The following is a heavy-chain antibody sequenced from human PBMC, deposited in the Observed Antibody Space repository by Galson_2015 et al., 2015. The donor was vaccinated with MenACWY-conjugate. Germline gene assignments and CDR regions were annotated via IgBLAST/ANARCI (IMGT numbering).Heavy chain of an antibody. Sequence: SLRLSCAASGFSFSDSWMHWVRQAPGGGPMWVSTIKSDGTYTRYADSVKGRFTISRDNAKNTLYLRMNSLRTDDTAVYFCARAAGGWGPGTLVTVSS. J-gene: IGHJ4*02. CDR2: IKSDGTYT. V-gene: IGHV3-74*01. D-gene: IGHD3-16*01. CDR1: GFSFSDSW. CDR3: ARAAGG.